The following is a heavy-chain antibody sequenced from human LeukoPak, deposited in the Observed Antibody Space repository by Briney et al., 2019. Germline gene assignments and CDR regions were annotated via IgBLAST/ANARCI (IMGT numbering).Heavy chain of an antibody. V-gene: IGHV3-48*03. Sequence: GGSLRLSCADSGLTFSNYEMNWVRQAPGKGLEWISYINLSGRTTYYADSVKGRFTISRDNAKNSLYLQMDSLRADDTAVYYCVREAGGGWSKRFFDYWGQGTLVTVSS. CDR3: VREAGGGWSKRFFDY. D-gene: IGHD6-19*01. J-gene: IGHJ4*02. CDR1: GLTFSNYE. CDR2: INLSGRTT.